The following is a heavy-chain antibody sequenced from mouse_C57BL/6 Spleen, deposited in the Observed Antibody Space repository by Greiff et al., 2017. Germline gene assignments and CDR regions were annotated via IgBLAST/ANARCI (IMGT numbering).Heavy chain of an antibody. J-gene: IGHJ1*03. V-gene: IGHV14-3*01. CDR1: GFNIKNTY. Sequence: EVKVVESVAELVRPGASVKLSCTASGFNIKNTYMHWVKQRPEQGLEWIGRIDPANGNTKYAPKFPGKATITADTSSNTAYLQLSSLTSEDTAIYYCAGDYGSSYWYFDVWGTGTTVTVSS. CDR2: IDPANGNT. CDR3: AGDYGSSYWYFDV. D-gene: IGHD1-1*01.